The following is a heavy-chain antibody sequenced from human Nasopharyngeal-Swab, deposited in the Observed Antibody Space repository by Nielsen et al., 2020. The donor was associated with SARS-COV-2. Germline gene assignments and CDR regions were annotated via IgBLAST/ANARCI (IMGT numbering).Heavy chain of an antibody. V-gene: IGHV5-10-1*01. J-gene: IGHJ5*02. CDR2: IDPSDSYT. Sequence: VRQMPGKGLEWMGRIDPSDSYTDYSPSFQGHVTISADKSISTAYLQWSSLKASDTAMYYCARRAPDILTGYYEANWFDPWGQGTLVTVSS. CDR3: ARRAPDILTGYYEANWFDP. D-gene: IGHD3-9*01.